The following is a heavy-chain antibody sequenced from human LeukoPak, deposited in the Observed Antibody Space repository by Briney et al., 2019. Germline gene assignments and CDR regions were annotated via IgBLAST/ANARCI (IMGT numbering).Heavy chain of an antibody. V-gene: IGHV6-1*01. CDR3: ARERHGSRVSFLPTFPFDY. J-gene: IGHJ4*02. CDR2: TYYRSKWYN. CDR1: GDGVSSNSAA. Sequence: SQTLSLTCAISGDGVSSNSAAWNWIRQSPSRGLEWLGRTYYRSKWYNDYAVSVKSRITINPDTSKNQFSLQLNSVTPEDTAVYYCARERHGSRVSFLPTFPFDYWGQGTLVTVSS.